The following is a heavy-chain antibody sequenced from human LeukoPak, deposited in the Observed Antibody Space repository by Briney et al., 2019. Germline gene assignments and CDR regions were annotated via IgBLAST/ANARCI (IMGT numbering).Heavy chain of an antibody. V-gene: IGHV4-59*01. CDR2: ISYSGST. CDR3: ARGLKSYDILTAYSTFPYFDY. Sequence: KPSETLSLTCTVSGGSLSSYYCTWIRQPPGKGLEWIGYISYSGSTNYNPSLKSRVTISVDTSKNQFSLKLSSVTVADTAVYYCARGLKSYDILTAYSTFPYFDYWGQGALVTVPS. CDR1: GGSLSSYY. D-gene: IGHD3-9*01. J-gene: IGHJ4*02.